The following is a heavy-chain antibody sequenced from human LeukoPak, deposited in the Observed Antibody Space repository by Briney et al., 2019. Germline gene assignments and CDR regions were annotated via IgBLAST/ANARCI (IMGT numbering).Heavy chain of an antibody. Sequence: SETLSLTCAVYGGSFSGYYWSWIRQPPGKGLEWIGEINHSGSTNYNPSLMSRVTISVDTSKNQFSLKLSSVTAADTAVYFCARQNYGSAPLRYWGQGTLVTVSS. CDR3: ARQNYGSAPLRY. CDR2: INHSGST. J-gene: IGHJ4*02. D-gene: IGHD3-10*01. CDR1: GGSFSGYY. V-gene: IGHV4-34*01.